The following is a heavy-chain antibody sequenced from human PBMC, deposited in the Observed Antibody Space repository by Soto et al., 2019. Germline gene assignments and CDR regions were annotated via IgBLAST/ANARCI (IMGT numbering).Heavy chain of an antibody. D-gene: IGHD6-13*01. V-gene: IGHV3-11*01. CDR2: ISNSGHAI. CDR1: GFTFSDYY. J-gene: IGHJ6*02. CDR3: VRDARYASSSYGFDV. Sequence: QVQLVESGGGLVKPGGSLRLSCVAAGFTFSDYYMSWIRQAPGKGVEWVSYISNSGHAIYYADSVKGRFTVSRDNSNNSMSLQMDSLRADDTAIYYCVRDARYASSSYGFDVWGQGTTVSVSS.